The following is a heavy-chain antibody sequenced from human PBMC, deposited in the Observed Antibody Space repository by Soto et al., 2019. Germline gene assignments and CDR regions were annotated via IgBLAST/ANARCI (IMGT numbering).Heavy chain of an antibody. CDR1: GYTFTSYG. CDR2: ISAYNGNT. Sequence: GASVKVSCKASGYTFTSYGISWVRQAPGQGLEWMGWISAYNGNTNYAQKLQGRVTMTTDTSTSTAYMELRSLRSDDTAVYYCARVLHYYGSGGYYWFDPWGQGTLVTVSS. D-gene: IGHD3-10*01. CDR3: ARVLHYYGSGGYYWFDP. J-gene: IGHJ5*02. V-gene: IGHV1-18*01.